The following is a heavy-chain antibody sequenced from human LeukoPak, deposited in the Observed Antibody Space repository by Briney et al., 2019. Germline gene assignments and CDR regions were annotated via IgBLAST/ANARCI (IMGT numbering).Heavy chain of an antibody. CDR2: IIPIFGTA. Sequence: SVKVSCKASGGTFSSYAISWVRQAPGQGLEWVGGIIPIFGTANYAQKFQGRVTITADESTSTAYMELSSLRSEDTAVYYCARDRGYCSSTSCLNWFDPWGQGTLVTVSS. CDR1: GGTFSSYA. V-gene: IGHV1-69*13. D-gene: IGHD2-2*01. CDR3: ARDRGYCSSTSCLNWFDP. J-gene: IGHJ5*02.